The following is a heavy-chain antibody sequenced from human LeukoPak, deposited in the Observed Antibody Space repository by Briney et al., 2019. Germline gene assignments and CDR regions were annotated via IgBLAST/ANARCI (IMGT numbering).Heavy chain of an antibody. Sequence: GGSLRLSCAASGFTFSSYWMHWVRQAPGKGLVWVSRITTDGSSTTYADSVKGRFTISRDNAKNTLYLQMNSPRAEDTAVYYCAIATWDYWGQGTLVTVSS. CDR2: ITTDGSST. CDR1: GFTFSSYW. J-gene: IGHJ4*02. V-gene: IGHV3-74*01. CDR3: AIATWDY.